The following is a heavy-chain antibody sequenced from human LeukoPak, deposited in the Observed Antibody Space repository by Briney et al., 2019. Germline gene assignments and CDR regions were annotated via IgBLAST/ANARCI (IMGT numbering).Heavy chain of an antibody. CDR2: INRDGRSA. D-gene: IGHD3-10*01. V-gene: IGHV3-74*01. CDR1: GFNLSDYW. CDR3: ARGKRGFGDPYYYFDY. Sequence: GGSLRLSCRASGFNLSDYWMHWVRQAPGEGLVWVSRINRDGRSAGYADFVKGRFTISRDNSKNTLAMKMDSLTVEDTGVFYCARGKRGFGDPYYYFDYWGQGVLVTVSS. J-gene: IGHJ4*02.